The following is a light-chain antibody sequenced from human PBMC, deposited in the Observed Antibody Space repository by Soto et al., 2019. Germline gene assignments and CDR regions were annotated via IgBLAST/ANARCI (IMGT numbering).Light chain of an antibody. CDR3: SSFKTSSTYV. Sequence: QSALTQPPSVSGSPGQSVAISCTGTSSDVGSYNRVSWYQQPPGTAPKLMIYDVSSRPSEVPDRFSGSKSGNTASLTISGLQAEDEADYYCSSFKTSSTYVFGTGTKVTV. CDR2: DVS. CDR1: SSDVGSYNR. J-gene: IGLJ1*01. V-gene: IGLV2-18*02.